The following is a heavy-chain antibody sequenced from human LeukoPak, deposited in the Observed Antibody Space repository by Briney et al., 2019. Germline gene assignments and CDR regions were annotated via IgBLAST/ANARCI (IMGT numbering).Heavy chain of an antibody. CDR3: AKGSKAVLFTRDRYMDV. CDR2: ISGSGGSGGST. D-gene: IGHD6-19*01. V-gene: IGHV3-23*01. Sequence: GGSLRLSCAASGFTFSSYAMNWVRQAPGEGLEWVSGISGSGGSGGSTYYADSVRGRFTISRDNSKKTLYLQMNSLRAEDTAVYFCAKGSKAVLFTRDRYMDVWGKGTTVTISS. CDR1: GFTFSSYA. J-gene: IGHJ6*03.